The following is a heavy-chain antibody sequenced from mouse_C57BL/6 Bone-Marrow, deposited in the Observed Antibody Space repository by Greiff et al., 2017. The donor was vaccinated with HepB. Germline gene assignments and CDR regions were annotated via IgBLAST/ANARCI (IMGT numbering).Heavy chain of an antibody. CDR2: ISNLAYSI. D-gene: IGHD2-4*01. Sequence: EVMLVESGGGLVQPGGSLKLSCAASGFTFSDYGMAWVRQAPRKGPEWVAFISNLAYSIYYADTVTGRFTISRENAKNTLYLEMSSLRSEDTAMYYCARQDYDYEDYYAMDYWGQGTSVTVSS. CDR1: GFTFSDYG. J-gene: IGHJ4*01. CDR3: ARQDYDYEDYYAMDY. V-gene: IGHV5-15*01.